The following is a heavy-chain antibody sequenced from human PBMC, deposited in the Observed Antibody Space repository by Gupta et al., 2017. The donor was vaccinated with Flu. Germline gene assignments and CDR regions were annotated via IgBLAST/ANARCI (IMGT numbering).Heavy chain of an antibody. CDR1: GGIFNRYA. Sequence: QVQLVQSGAEVKKPGSSVKVSCQASGGIFNRYAISWVRQAPGQGLGWLGGSTAICGTSNDAQKFQGRVTITADKTTTTVYMELSSLRSEDRAVYYGARAKNYYDTSGKEGLDYWGQRTLVNVSS. D-gene: IGHD3-22*01. CDR3: ARAKNYYDTSGKEGLDY. V-gene: IGHV1-69*06. CDR2: STAICGTS. J-gene: IGHJ4*02.